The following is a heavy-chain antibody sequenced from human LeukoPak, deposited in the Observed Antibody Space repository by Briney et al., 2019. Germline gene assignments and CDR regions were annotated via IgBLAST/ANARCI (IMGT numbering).Heavy chain of an antibody. V-gene: IGHV3-23*01. CDR1: GFTFSNHA. J-gene: IGHJ5*02. D-gene: IGHD6-19*01. CDR2: IGGNGVST. CDR3: ARCTKYTTGWCNWFDP. Sequence: GGSLRLSCAASGFTFSNHAMNWVRQTPGKGLEWVSSIGGNGVSTYYADSVKGRFTISRDNSKDTLYLQMNSLSAEDTAVYYCARCTKYTTGWCNWFDPWAQATLVTVSS.